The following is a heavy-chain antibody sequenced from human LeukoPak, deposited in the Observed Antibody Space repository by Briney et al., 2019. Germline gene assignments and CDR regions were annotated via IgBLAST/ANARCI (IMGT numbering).Heavy chain of an antibody. V-gene: IGHV1-18*01. Sequence: ASVKVSCKASGYTFRNYGITWVRQAPGQGLEWMGWIGTYNGNTDYAQKFQGRVIMTADTSTTTAHMELRSLRSDDTAVYYCARGRLKRVPFTKVAGALDYWGQGTRVTVSS. CDR3: ARGRLKRVPFTKVAGALDY. CDR2: IGTYNGNT. D-gene: IGHD6-19*01. CDR1: GYTFRNYG. J-gene: IGHJ4*02.